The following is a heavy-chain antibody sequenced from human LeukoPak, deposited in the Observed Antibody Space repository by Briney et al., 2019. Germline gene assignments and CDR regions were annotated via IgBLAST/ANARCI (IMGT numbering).Heavy chain of an antibody. V-gene: IGHV4-34*01. CDR1: GGSFSGYY. CDR3: ARVWKTYYYGSGSYRSWFDP. CDR2: INHSGST. Sequence: SETLSLTCAVYGGSFSGYYWSWIRQPPGKGLEWIGEINHSGSTNYNPSLKSRVTISVDTSKSQFSLKLSSVTAADTAVYYCARVWKTYYYGSGSYRSWFDPWGQGTLVTVSS. D-gene: IGHD3-10*01. J-gene: IGHJ5*02.